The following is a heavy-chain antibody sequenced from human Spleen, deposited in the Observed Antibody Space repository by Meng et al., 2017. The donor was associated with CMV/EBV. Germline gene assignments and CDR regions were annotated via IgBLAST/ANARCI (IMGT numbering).Heavy chain of an antibody. CDR1: GFTFSTYW. CDR2: IKQDGSEK. D-gene: IGHD1-14*01. V-gene: IGHV3-7*01. J-gene: IGHJ6*02. CDR3: AKDLVDGTTPGYYYYGMDV. Sequence: GESLKISCAASGFTFSTYWMSWVRQAPGKGLQWVANIKQDGSEKYYVDSVKGRFTISRDNAKNSLYLQMNSLRAEDTAVYYCAKDLVDGTTPGYYYYGMDVWGQGTTVTVSS.